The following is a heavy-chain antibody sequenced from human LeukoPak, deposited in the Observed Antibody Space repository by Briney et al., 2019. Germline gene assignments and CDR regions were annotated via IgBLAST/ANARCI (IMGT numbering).Heavy chain of an antibody. J-gene: IGHJ4*02. Sequence: GGSLRLSCAASGFTVSSNYMSWVRQAPGKGLEWVSVIYSGGSTYYADSVKGRFTISRDNSKNTLYLQVNSLRAEDTAVYYCARVRGGDCYPNYWGQGTLVTVSS. CDR3: ARVRGGDCYPNY. D-gene: IGHD2-21*02. CDR1: GFTVSSNY. V-gene: IGHV3-53*01. CDR2: IYSGGST.